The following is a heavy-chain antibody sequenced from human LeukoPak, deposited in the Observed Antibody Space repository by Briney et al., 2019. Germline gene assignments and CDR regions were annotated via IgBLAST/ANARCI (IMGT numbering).Heavy chain of an antibody. V-gene: IGHV1-2*02. CDR1: GYTFTGYY. CDR3: ARIGISARGTNFHH. D-gene: IGHD6-13*01. Sequence: ASVKVSCKASGYTFTGYYMHWVRQAPGQGLEWMGWINPNSGGTNYAQKFQGRVTMTRDTSISTAYMELSRLRSDDTALYYCARIGISARGTNFHHWGQGTLVTVSS. CDR2: INPNSGGT. J-gene: IGHJ1*01.